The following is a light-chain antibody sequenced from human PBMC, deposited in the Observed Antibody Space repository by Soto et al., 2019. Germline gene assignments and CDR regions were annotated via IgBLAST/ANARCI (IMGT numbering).Light chain of an antibody. CDR1: QSVSTN. J-gene: IGKJ1*01. Sequence: EIVVTQSPATLSVSPGERATLSCTASQSVSTNLAWYQQKPGRAPRLLIYGASTRATGIPARFSGSGPGTEFTLTISSLQSEDFAVYHCQQYSNWPRTFGQGTKVEV. V-gene: IGKV3-15*01. CDR3: QQYSNWPRT. CDR2: GAS.